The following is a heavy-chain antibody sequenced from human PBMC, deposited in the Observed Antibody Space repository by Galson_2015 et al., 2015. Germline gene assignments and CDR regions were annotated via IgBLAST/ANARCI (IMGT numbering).Heavy chain of an antibody. V-gene: IGHV1-69*04. CDR1: GGTFSSYT. Sequence: SVKVSCKASGGTFSSYTISWVRQAPGQGLEWMGRIIPILGIANYAQKFQGRVTITADKSTSTAYMELSSLRSEDTAVYYCARDKAVYSSGWCQDAFDNWGQGTMVTVSS. D-gene: IGHD6-19*01. CDR3: ARDKAVYSSGWCQDAFDN. CDR2: IIPILGIA. J-gene: IGHJ3*02.